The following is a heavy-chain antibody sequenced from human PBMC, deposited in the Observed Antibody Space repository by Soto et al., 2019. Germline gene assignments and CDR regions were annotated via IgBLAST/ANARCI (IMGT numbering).Heavy chain of an antibody. D-gene: IGHD2-2*01. Sequence: QLQLQESGSGLVKPSQTLSLTCTVSGGSINSGGYSWIWIRQLPGTGLEWIGYIYHTRNTFYNPSLQSRVTISVDQSKNQFSLSLGSVTAADTAMYYCARVERTLSTPFAYGMDVWGQGTTVTVSS. CDR1: GGSINSGGYS. V-gene: IGHV4-30-2*01. J-gene: IGHJ6*02. CDR3: ARVERTLSTPFAYGMDV. CDR2: IYHTRNT.